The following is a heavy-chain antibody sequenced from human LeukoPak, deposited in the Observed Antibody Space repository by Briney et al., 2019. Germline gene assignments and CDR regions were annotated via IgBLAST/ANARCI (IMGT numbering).Heavy chain of an antibody. V-gene: IGHV4-34*01. CDR1: GGSISSYY. CDR2: INHSGST. Sequence: PSETLSLTCTVSGGSISSYYWSWIRQPPGKGLEWIGEINHSGSTNYKPSLKSRVTISVDTSKNQFSLKLSSVTAADTAVYYCARRVGAYYSSGGFDPWGQGTLVTVSS. D-gene: IGHD6-25*01. J-gene: IGHJ5*02. CDR3: ARRVGAYYSSGGFDP.